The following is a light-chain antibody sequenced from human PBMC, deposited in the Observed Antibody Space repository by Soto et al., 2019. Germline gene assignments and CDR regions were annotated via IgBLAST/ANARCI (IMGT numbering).Light chain of an antibody. Sequence: IQITHSPSSLSASVGDRVTITCRASQSISSYLNWYQQKPGKAPKLLIYAASSLQSGVPSRFSGSGSGTDFTLTISSLQPEDFATYYCQKSYSTPWKCGQGNKGAIK. CDR2: AAS. CDR1: QSISSY. CDR3: QKSYSTPWK. V-gene: IGKV1-39*01. J-gene: IGKJ1*01.